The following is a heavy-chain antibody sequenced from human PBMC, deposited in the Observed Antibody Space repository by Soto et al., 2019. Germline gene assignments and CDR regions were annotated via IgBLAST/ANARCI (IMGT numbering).Heavy chain of an antibody. V-gene: IGHV4-39*01. CDR1: GGSISSSSYY. J-gene: IGHJ4*02. D-gene: IGHD5-18*01. CDR3: ARQAVDTAMVKPSDY. Sequence: QLQLQESGPGLVKPSETLSLTCTVSGGSISSSSYYWGWIRQPPGKGLEWIGSIYYSGSTYYNPSLKSRVTISVDTSKNQFSLKLSSVTAADTAVYYCARQAVDTAMVKPSDYWGQGTLVTVSS. CDR2: IYYSGST.